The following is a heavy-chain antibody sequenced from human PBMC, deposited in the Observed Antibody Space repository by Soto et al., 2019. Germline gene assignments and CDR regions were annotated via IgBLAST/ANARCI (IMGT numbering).Heavy chain of an antibody. CDR3: ARGDYYDIHDY. D-gene: IGHD3-22*01. J-gene: IGHJ4*02. V-gene: IGHV1-3*01. CDR2: INAGNGNT. CDR1: GYTFTSYA. Sequence: QVQLVQSGAEVKKPGASVKVSCKASGYTFTSYAMHWVRQAPGQRLEWMGWINAGNGNTKYSQKFQGRVTITRDTSASTAYMELSSLRSADTAVYSCARGDYYDIHDYWRQGTLVTAAS.